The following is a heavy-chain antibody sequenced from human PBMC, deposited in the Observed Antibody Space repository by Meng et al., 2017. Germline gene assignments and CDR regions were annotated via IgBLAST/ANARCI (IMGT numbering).Heavy chain of an antibody. CDR2: IWDDGSKK. CDR1: GFTFSSYG. J-gene: IGHJ3*02. V-gene: IGHV3-33*01. CDR3: ARDKRITMIVADDAFDI. Sequence: GESLKISCAASGFTFSSYGMHWVRQAPGKGLEWVAVIWDDGSKKYYADSVKGRFTISRDNSKNTLYLQMNSLRAEDTAVYYCARDKRITMIVADDAFDIWGQGTMVTVSS. D-gene: IGHD3-22*01.